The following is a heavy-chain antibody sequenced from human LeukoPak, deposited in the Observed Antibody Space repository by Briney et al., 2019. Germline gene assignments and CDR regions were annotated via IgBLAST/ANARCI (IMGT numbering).Heavy chain of an antibody. CDR3: ARDGVDTASDY. CDR1: GYTFTDYY. Sequence: GASVKVSCKASGYTFTDYYMHWVRQAPGQGLEWMGWINAYNGNTNYAQKLQGTVTMTTDTSTSTGYMELRSLRSDDTAVYYCARDGVDTASDYWGQGTLVTVSS. V-gene: IGHV1-18*04. J-gene: IGHJ4*02. CDR2: INAYNGNT. D-gene: IGHD5-18*01.